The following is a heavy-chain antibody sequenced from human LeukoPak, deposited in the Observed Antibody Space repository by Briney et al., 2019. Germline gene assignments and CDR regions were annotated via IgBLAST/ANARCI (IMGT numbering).Heavy chain of an antibody. CDR3: ARHQPVLLWFGELSLDAFDI. Sequence: SETLSLTCAVSGGSISSSNWWSWVRQPPGKGLEWIGEIYHSGSTNYNPSLKSRVTISVDTSKNQFSLKLSSVTAADTAVYYCARHQPVLLWFGELSLDAFDIWGQGTMVTVSS. V-gene: IGHV4-4*02. CDR1: GGSISSSNW. D-gene: IGHD3-10*01. CDR2: IYHSGST. J-gene: IGHJ3*02.